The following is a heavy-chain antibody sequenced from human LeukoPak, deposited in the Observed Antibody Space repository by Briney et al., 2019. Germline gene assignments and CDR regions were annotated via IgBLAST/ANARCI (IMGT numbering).Heavy chain of an antibody. CDR1: GFTFSSYG. V-gene: IGHV3-30*18. CDR3: AKDGSVGYYDFWSGYSPLYGMDV. CDR2: ISYDGSNK. Sequence: QSGGSLRLSCAASGFTFSSYGMHWVRQAPGKGLEWVAVISYDGSNKYYADSVKGRFTISRDNSKNTLYLQMNSLRAEDTAVYYCAKDGSVGYYDFWSGYSPLYGMDVWGQGTTVTVSS. J-gene: IGHJ6*02. D-gene: IGHD3-3*01.